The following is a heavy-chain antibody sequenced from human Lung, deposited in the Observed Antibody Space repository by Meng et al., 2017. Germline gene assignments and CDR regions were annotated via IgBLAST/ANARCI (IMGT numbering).Heavy chain of an antibody. CDR2: INRDGTKP. CDR3: TNDRLNH. J-gene: IGHJ1*01. V-gene: IGHV3-74*01. CDR1: GFTFTDHW. Sequence: EVKLVGSGGEFVPPGGSLRLSFAASGFTFTDHWMHWVRQGPGKGLVWVSRINRDGTKPTYADSVKGRFTISRDNAKNTLYLQMNNLRAEDTAFYYCTNDRLNHWGQGALVTVSS. D-gene: IGHD1-1*01.